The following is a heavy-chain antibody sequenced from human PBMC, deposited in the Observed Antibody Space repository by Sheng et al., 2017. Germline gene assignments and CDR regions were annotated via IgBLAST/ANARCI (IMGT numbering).Heavy chain of an antibody. D-gene: IGHD1-26*01. CDR2: IKEDGSDK. V-gene: IGHV3-7*01. CDR3: VRAWGGSVDY. Sequence: EVQLVESGGGLVQPGGSLRLSCAASGFTFTSYWMSWVRQAPGKGLEWVANIKEDGSDKYYVDSVKGRFTISRDNAKNSLYLQMSSLRVEDTAVYYCVRAWGGSVDYVGPGNP. CDR1: GFTFTSYW. J-gene: IGHJ4*02.